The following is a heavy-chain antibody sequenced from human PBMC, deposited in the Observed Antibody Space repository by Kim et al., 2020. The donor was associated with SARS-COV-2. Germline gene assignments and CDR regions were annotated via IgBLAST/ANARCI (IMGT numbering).Heavy chain of an antibody. J-gene: IGHJ6*02. D-gene: IGHD5-12*01. Sequence: SETLSLTCTVSGGSISSGGYYWSWIRQHPGKGLEWIGYIYYSGSTYYNPSLKSRVTISVDTSKNQFSLKLSSVTAADTAVYYCATRIVATIFHNTNYYGMDGWGQGTTVTVSS. CDR2: IYYSGST. CDR3: ATRIVATIFHNTNYYGMDG. V-gene: IGHV4-31*03. CDR1: GGSISSGGYY.